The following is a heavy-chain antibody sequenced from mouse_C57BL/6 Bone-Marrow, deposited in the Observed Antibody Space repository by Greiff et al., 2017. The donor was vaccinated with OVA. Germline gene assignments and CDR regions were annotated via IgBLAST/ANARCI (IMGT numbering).Heavy chain of an antibody. D-gene: IGHD2-4*01. CDR1: GYTFTSYW. CDR3: ARYDYDYDRFAY. Sequence: QVHVKQPGAELVKPGASVKLSCKASGYTFTSYWMQWVKQRPGQGLEWIGEIDPSDSYTNYNQKFKGKATLTVDTSSSTAYMQLSSLTSEDSAVYYCARYDYDYDRFAYWGQGTLVTVSA. V-gene: IGHV1-50*01. CDR2: IDPSDSYT. J-gene: IGHJ3*01.